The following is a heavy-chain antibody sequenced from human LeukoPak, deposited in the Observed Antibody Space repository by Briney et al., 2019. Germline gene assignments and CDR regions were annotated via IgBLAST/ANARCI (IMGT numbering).Heavy chain of an antibody. CDR2: IYHSGST. D-gene: IGHD6-6*01. CDR3: ARGGAARLHFQN. V-gene: IGHV4-59*01. CDR1: GGSISTYY. J-gene: IGHJ1*01. Sequence: RASETLSLTCTVSGGSISTYYWNWIRQPPGKGLEWIGYIYHSGSTNYNPPLQSRVTISVDTSKNQFSLNLNSVTAADTAVYYCARGGAARLHFQNWGQGTLVTVSS.